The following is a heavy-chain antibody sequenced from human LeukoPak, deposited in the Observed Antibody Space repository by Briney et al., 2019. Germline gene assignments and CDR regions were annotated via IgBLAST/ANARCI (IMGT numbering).Heavy chain of an antibody. V-gene: IGHV3-30-3*01. CDR1: GFTFSSYA. CDR3: ARDEDYDILTGYLDY. D-gene: IGHD3-9*01. Sequence: GGSLRLSCAASGFTFSSYAMHWVRQAPGKGLEWVAVISYDGSNKYYADSVKGRFTIPRDNSKNTLYLQMNSLRAEDTAVYYCARDEDYDILTGYLDYWGQGTLVTVSS. J-gene: IGHJ4*02. CDR2: ISYDGSNK.